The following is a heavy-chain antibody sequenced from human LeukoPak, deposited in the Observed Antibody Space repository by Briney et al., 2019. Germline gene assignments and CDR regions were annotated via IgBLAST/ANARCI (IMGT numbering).Heavy chain of an antibody. CDR2: ISGSGGST. CDR3: AKVALKPYYYDSSGYSRTFDY. CDR1: GFTFSSYA. J-gene: IGHJ4*02. Sequence: GGSLRLSCAASGFTFSSYAMSWVRQAPGKGLEWVSAISGSGGSTYYADSVKGRFTISRGNSKNTLYLQMNSLRAEDTAVYYCAKVALKPYYYDSSGYSRTFDYWGQGTLVTVSS. D-gene: IGHD3-22*01. V-gene: IGHV3-23*01.